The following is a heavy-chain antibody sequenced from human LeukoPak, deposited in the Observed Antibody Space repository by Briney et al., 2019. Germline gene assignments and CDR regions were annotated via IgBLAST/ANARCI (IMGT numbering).Heavy chain of an antibody. CDR3: ARGLRDYDFWSGYSSLPFDY. J-gene: IGHJ4*02. D-gene: IGHD3-3*01. CDR2: IYYSGST. CDR1: GGSISSISSNNYH. Sequence: SETLSLTCIVSGGSISSISSNNYHWGWIRQPPGKGLEWIGYIYYSGSTYYNPSLKSRVTISVDTSKNQFSLKLSSVTAADTAVYYCARGLRDYDFWSGYSSLPFDYWGQGTLVTVSS. V-gene: IGHV4-30-4*08.